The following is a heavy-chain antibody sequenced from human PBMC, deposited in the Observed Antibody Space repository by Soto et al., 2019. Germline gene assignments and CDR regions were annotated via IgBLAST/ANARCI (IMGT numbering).Heavy chain of an antibody. D-gene: IGHD2-2*01. Sequence: PGESLKISCKGSGYSFTSYWISWVRQMPGKGLEWMGRIDPSDSYTNYSPSFQGHVTISADKSISTAYLQRSSLKASDTAMYYCARQSIVVVPAAPYYGMDVWGQGTTVTVSS. J-gene: IGHJ6*02. CDR2: IDPSDSYT. V-gene: IGHV5-10-1*01. CDR3: ARQSIVVVPAAPYYGMDV. CDR1: GYSFTSYW.